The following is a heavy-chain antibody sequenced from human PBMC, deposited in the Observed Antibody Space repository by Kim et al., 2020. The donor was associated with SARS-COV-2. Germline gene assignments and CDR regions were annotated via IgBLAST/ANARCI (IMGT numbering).Heavy chain of an antibody. J-gene: IGHJ4*01. CDR1: GGSISSYY. V-gene: IGHV4-59*01. CDR2: IYYSGST. Sequence: SETLSLTCTVSGGSISSYYWSWIRQPPGKGLEWIGYIYYSGSTNYNPSLKSRVTISVDTSKNQFSLKLSSVTAADTAVYYCARGGAITMVRGTLLDYWC. CDR3: ARGGAITMVRGTLLDY. D-gene: IGHD3-10*01.